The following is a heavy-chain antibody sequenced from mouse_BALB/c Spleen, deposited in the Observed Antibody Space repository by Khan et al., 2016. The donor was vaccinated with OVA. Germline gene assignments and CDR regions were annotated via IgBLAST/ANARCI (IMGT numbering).Heavy chain of an antibody. J-gene: IGHJ3*01. CDR3: IRGGYGGLAY. V-gene: IGHV1-53*01. Sequence: QVQLQQSGAELVKSGASVKLSCKASGYTFTSYYMYWVKQRPGQGLEWIGEINPSNGDNNFNEKFKSKATLTVDKSSSTAFMQLSSLTFEDSAVYYCIRGGYGGLAYGAKGLWSLSLQ. CDR2: INPSNGDN. D-gene: IGHD1-2*01. CDR1: GYTFTSYY.